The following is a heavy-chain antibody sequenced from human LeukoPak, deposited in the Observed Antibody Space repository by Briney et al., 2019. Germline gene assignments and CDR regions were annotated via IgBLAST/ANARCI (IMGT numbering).Heavy chain of an antibody. CDR3: ARGVLWFGELLWDY. V-gene: IGHV3-23*01. CDR2: ISGSGGST. D-gene: IGHD3-10*01. J-gene: IGHJ4*02. Sequence: GGSLRLSCAASGFTFSSYAMSWVRQAPGKGLEWVSAISGSGGSTYYADSVKGRFTISRDNSKNTLYLQMNSLRAEDTAVYYCARGVLWFGELLWDYWGQGTLVTVSS. CDR1: GFTFSSYA.